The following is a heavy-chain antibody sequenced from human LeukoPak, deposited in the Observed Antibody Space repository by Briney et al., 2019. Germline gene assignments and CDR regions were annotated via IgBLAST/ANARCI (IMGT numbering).Heavy chain of an antibody. J-gene: IGHJ5*02. CDR2: IYYSGST. CDR3: ARDPSNPYYYGSGSYRPYWFDP. Sequence: SETLSLTCTVSGGSISSYYWSWIRQPPGKGLEWIGYIYYSGSTNYNPSLKSRVTISVDTSKNQFSLKLSSVTAADTAVYYCARDPSNPYYYGSGSYRPYWFDPWGQGTLVTVSS. CDR1: GGSISSYY. D-gene: IGHD3-10*01. V-gene: IGHV4-59*01.